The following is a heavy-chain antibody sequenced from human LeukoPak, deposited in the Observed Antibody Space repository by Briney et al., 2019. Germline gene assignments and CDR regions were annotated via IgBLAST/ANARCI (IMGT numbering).Heavy chain of an antibody. V-gene: IGHV3-21*01. D-gene: IGHD1-20*01. Sequence: GGSLRLSCAASGFTFSSYSMNSVRQAPGKGLEWVSSISSSSSYIYYADSVKGRFTISRDNAKNSLYLQMNSLRAEDTAVYYCARDVDITGTDYWGQGTLVTVSS. CDR2: ISSSSSYI. CDR3: ARDVDITGTDY. J-gene: IGHJ4*02. CDR1: GFTFSSYS.